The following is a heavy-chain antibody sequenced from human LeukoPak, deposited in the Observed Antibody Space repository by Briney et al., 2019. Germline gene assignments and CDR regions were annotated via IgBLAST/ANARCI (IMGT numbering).Heavy chain of an antibody. V-gene: IGHV3-74*01. CDR3: AREKYCGGYCSYFYY. J-gene: IGHJ4*02. Sequence: GGSLRLSCPASGFTSSSYWMHWVRQAPGKGLVWVSRINSDGSSTSYADFVKGRFTISRDNAKNTLYLQMNSLRAEDTAVYYCAREKYCGGYCSYFYYWGQGTLVTVSS. CDR2: INSDGSST. D-gene: IGHD2-21*02. CDR1: GFTSSSYW.